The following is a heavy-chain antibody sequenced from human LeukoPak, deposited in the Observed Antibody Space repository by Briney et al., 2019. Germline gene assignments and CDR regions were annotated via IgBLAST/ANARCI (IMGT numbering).Heavy chain of an antibody. J-gene: IGHJ4*02. Sequence: SETLSLTCAVFGGSFSDFYWTWIRHLPGKGLEWIGEINQAGVANYNPSLKSRVTISADTSKNQFSLKLSSVTAADTAVYYCTRDRELGFWGQGTLVTVSS. D-gene: IGHD5-24*01. CDR2: INQAGVA. CDR1: GGSFSDFY. CDR3: TRDRELGF. V-gene: IGHV4-34*01.